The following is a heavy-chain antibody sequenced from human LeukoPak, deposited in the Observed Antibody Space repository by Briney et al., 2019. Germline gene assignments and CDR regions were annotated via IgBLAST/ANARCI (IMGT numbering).Heavy chain of an antibody. V-gene: IGHV1-69*02. D-gene: IGHD3-10*01. CDR2: IIPILGIA. Sequence: GASVKVSCKASGYTFTGYYVHWVRQAPGQGLEWMGRIIPILGIANYAQKFQGRVTITADKSTSTAYMELSSLRSEDTAVYYCARRPCDYGSGSYQSLCSRNWFDPWGQGTLVTVSS. J-gene: IGHJ5*02. CDR1: GYTFTGYY. CDR3: ARRPCDYGSGSYQSLCSRNWFDP.